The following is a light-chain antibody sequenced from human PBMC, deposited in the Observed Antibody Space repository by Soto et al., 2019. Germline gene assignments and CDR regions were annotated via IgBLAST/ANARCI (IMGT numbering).Light chain of an antibody. V-gene: IGKV3-15*01. CDR2: GAS. Sequence: EIVITQSPATLSVSPGERATLSCRASQSVSSNLAWYQQKPGQAPRLLIYGASTRATGIPARFSGSGSGTEFTLTISSLQSEDFAVYYCQQYNNWPVTFGQGTKV. J-gene: IGKJ1*01. CDR3: QQYNNWPVT. CDR1: QSVSSN.